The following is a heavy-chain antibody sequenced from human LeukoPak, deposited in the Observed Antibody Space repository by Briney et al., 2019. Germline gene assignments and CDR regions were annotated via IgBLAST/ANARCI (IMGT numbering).Heavy chain of an antibody. CDR3: ARSMTTVTTIDY. J-gene: IGHJ4*02. Sequence: GGSLRLSCAASGFTFSSSAMSWIRQAPGKGLEWVSYISSSSSYTNYADSVKGRFTISRDNAKNSLYLQMNSLRAEDTAVYYCARSMTTVTTIDYWGQGTLVTVSS. V-gene: IGHV3-11*06. CDR2: ISSSSSYT. D-gene: IGHD4-17*01. CDR1: GFTFSSSA.